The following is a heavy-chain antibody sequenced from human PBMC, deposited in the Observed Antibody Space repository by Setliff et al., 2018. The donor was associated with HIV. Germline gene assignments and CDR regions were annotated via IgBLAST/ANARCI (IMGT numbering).Heavy chain of an antibody. Sequence: PGGSLRLSCAASGFTFSDYYMNWIRQAPGKVLEWLSYISSSSDSPTKYADSVQGRFTISRDNAKNSLYLQMNSLRVEDTAVYYCVGSPAEAASAAWDEAFDIWGQGTLVTVSS. V-gene: IGHV3-11*06. CDR3: VGSPAEAASAAWDEAFDI. J-gene: IGHJ3*02. D-gene: IGHD1-26*01. CDR1: GFTFSDYY. CDR2: ISSSSDSPT.